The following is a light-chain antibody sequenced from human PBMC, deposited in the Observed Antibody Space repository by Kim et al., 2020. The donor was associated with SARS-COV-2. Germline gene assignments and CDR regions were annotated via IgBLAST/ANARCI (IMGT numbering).Light chain of an antibody. J-gene: IGLJ2*01. Sequence: GQSITISCTGTSCDVGAYDFVSWYQQHPGEAPNLMIYDVRKPPSGISARFSASKSGNTASLTISGLQAEDEADYYCSAFTSSSTLLFGGGTQLTVL. CDR1: SCDVGAYDF. CDR2: DVR. CDR3: SAFTSSSTLL. V-gene: IGLV2-14*03.